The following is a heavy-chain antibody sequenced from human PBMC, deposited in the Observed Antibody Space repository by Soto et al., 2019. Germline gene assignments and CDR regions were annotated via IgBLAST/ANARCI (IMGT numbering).Heavy chain of an antibody. V-gene: IGHV4-30-2*05. Sequence: PSETLSLTCGVSGDTISTGGYSWAWLRQPPGKALEWIGHTYHSGNPYYNPSLKSRVIISVDTSKNQFSLKLSSVTAADTAVYYCARENCSGGSCYPFDYWGQGTLVTVSS. J-gene: IGHJ4*02. D-gene: IGHD2-15*01. CDR2: TYHSGNP. CDR3: ARENCSGGSCYPFDY. CDR1: GDTISTGGYS.